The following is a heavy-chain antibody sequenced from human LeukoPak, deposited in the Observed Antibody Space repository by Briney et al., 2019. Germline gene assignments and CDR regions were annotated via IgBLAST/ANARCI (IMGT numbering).Heavy chain of an antibody. J-gene: IGHJ6*02. D-gene: IGHD3-3*01. V-gene: IGHV6-1*01. CDR1: GDSVSSNSAA. Sequence: SQTLSLTCAISGDSVSSNSAAWNWIRQSPARGLDWLGRTYYRSKWYNDYALSVKSRITINADTSKNHFSLQLHSVTPEDTAVYYCARDVLRFMEWLPPGDGMDVWGQGTTVTVSS. CDR3: ARDVLRFMEWLPPGDGMDV. CDR2: TYYRSKWYN.